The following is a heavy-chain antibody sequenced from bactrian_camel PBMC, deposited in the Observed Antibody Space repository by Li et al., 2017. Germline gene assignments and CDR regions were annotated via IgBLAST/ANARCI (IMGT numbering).Heavy chain of an antibody. V-gene: IGHV3S53*01. Sequence: HVQLVESGGGSVQAGGSLRLSCVASGSTYCFYDMSWYRQAPGKEREFVSTITSDGITSYADSVKGRFTISRDDAKKTVYLQMNSLTPEDTAMYYCAADRSPGGSWYGIDFAYWGQGTQVTVS. D-gene: IGHD6*01. CDR1: GSTYCFYD. CDR2: ITSDGIT. CDR3: AADRSPGGSWYGIDFAY. J-gene: IGHJ4*01.